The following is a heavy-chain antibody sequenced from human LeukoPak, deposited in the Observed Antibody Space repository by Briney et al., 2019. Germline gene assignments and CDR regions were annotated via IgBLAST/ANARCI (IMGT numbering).Heavy chain of an antibody. CDR2: IHHSGST. D-gene: IGHD3-22*01. V-gene: IGHV4-4*02. J-gene: IGHJ4*02. CDR1: GGSISSSNW. Sequence: SETLSLTCAVSGGSISSSNWWSWVRQPPGKGLEWIGEIHHSGSTNYNPSLKSRVTISVDKSKNQFSLKLSSVTAADTAVYYCARESGYYYDTRYFDYWGQGTLVTVSS. CDR3: ARESGYYYDTRYFDY.